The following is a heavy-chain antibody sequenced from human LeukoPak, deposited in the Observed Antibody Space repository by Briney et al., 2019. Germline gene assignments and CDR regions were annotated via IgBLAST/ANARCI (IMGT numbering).Heavy chain of an antibody. J-gene: IGHJ3*02. V-gene: IGHV1-8*01. Sequence: GASVKVSCKASGYTFTSYDINWVRQAPGQGLEGMGWMNPNSGNTGYAQKFQGRVTMTRNTSISTAYMELSSLRSEDTAVYYCARGAGDSDAFDIWGQGTMVTVSS. CDR2: MNPNSGNT. CDR3: ARGAGDSDAFDI. D-gene: IGHD3-16*01. CDR1: GYTFTSYD.